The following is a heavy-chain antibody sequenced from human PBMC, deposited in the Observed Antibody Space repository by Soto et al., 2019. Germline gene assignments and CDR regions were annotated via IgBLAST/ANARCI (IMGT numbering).Heavy chain of an antibody. CDR3: ARLRAARGFAF. Sequence: PGEYLKISCMGSGDGFTSYWIGWVCQMPGKGLAWMGIIYPGDSDTRYGPSFQGQVTISADKSTSTAYLQWSSLKASDTAMYYCARLRAARGFAFWGKGTLVTVSS. CDR1: GDGFTSYW. J-gene: IGHJ4*02. D-gene: IGHD6-6*01. CDR2: IYPGDSDT. V-gene: IGHV5-51*01.